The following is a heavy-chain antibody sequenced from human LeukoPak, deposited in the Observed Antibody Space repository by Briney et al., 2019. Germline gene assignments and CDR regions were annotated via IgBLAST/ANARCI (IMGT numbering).Heavy chain of an antibody. V-gene: IGHV4-59*12. D-gene: IGHD6-13*01. Sequence: SETLSLTCTVSGGSISSYYWSWIRQPPGKGLEWIGYIYYSGSTNYNPSLKSRVTISVDTSKNQFSLKLSSVTAADTAVYYCARRIYYSSPNDYWGQGTLVTVSS. CDR3: ARRIYYSSPNDY. J-gene: IGHJ4*02. CDR2: IYYSGST. CDR1: GGSISSYY.